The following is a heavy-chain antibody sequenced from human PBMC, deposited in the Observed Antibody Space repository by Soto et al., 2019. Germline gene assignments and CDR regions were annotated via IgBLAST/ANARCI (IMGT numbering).Heavy chain of an antibody. V-gene: IGHV4-59*01. Sequence: SETLSLTCTVSGGSISSYYWSWIRQPPGKGLEWIGYIYYSGSTNYNPSLKSRVTTSVDTSKNQFSLKLSSVTAADTAVYYCARDYYDSSGYLIHDAFDIWGQGTMVTVSS. CDR1: GGSISSYY. J-gene: IGHJ3*02. CDR2: IYYSGST. CDR3: ARDYYDSSGYLIHDAFDI. D-gene: IGHD3-22*01.